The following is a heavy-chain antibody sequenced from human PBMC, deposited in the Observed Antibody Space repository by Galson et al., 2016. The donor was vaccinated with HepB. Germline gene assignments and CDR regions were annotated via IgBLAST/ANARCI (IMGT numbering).Heavy chain of an antibody. CDR1: GDSVSSKNAA. Sequence: CAISGDSVSSKNAAWNWIRQSPSRGLEWLGRTYYRSKWYNDYAPSVQSRISINRDTSKNQFSLHLKPVTPEDTAVYYCARVHGSGTFNYYNYGMDVWGQGTTVTV. CDR2: TYYRSKWYN. D-gene: IGHD3-10*01. J-gene: IGHJ6*02. V-gene: IGHV6-1*01. CDR3: ARVHGSGTFNYYNYGMDV.